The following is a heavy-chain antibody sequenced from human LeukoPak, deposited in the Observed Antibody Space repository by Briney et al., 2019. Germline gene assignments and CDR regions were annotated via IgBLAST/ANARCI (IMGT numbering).Heavy chain of an antibody. CDR2: LHPEDGEA. CDR1: GYTLSDLA. J-gene: IGHJ3*02. V-gene: IGHV1-24*01. D-gene: IGHD4-17*01. CDR3: ATRNFGDYGAFDI. Sequence: ASVKVSCKVSGYTLSDLAMHWVRQAPGKGLEWMGGLHPEDGEAIYAQPLQGRVTMTEDTSTDTAYMELSSLRSEDTAAYYCATRNFGDYGAFDIWGQGTMVTVSS.